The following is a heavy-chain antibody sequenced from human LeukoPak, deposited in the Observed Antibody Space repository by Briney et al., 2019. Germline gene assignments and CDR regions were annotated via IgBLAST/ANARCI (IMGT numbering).Heavy chain of an antibody. CDR3: AKEWLSAPYFDY. CDR1: GFTFSSYS. CDR2: ISSSSSYI. J-gene: IGHJ4*02. V-gene: IGHV3-21*04. Sequence: GGSLRLSCAASGFTFSSYSMNWVRQAPGKGLEWVSSISSSSSYIYYADSVKGRFTISRDNAKNSLYLQMNGLRAEDTALYYCAKEWLSAPYFDYWGQGTLVTVSS. D-gene: IGHD3-22*01.